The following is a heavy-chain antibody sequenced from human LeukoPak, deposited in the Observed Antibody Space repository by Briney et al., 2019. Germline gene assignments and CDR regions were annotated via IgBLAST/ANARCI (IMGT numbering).Heavy chain of an antibody. V-gene: IGHV1-69*05. CDR3: ARSSSSGWFWGESFDY. CDR2: IIPIFGTA. J-gene: IGHJ4*02. D-gene: IGHD6-19*01. Sequence: VASVKVSCKASGGTFSSYAISWVRQAPGQGLEWMGGIIPIFGTANYAQKLQGRVTMTTDTSTSTAYMELRSLRSDDTAVYYCARSSSSGWFWGESFDYWGQGTLVTVSS. CDR1: GGTFSSYA.